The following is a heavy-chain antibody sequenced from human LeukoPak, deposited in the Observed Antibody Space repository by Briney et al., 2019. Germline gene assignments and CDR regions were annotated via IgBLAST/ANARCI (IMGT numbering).Heavy chain of an antibody. V-gene: IGHV4-39*07. CDR3: ARVGGIVVVVAATPAPHFDY. J-gene: IGHJ4*02. CDR1: GGSISSSSYY. Sequence: SETLSLTCTVSGGSISSSSYYWGWIRQPPGKGLEWIGSIYYSGSTYYNPSLKSRVTISVDTSKNQFSLKLSSVTAADTAVYYCARVGGIVVVVAATPAPHFDYWGQGTLVTVSS. CDR2: IYYSGST. D-gene: IGHD2-15*01.